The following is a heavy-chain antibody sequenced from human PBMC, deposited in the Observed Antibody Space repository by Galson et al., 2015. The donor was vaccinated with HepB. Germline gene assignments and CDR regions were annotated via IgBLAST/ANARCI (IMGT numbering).Heavy chain of an antibody. CDR1: GYTFTSYY. J-gene: IGHJ6*02. CDR3: ARGEWGWLPLNPLTYYYYGMDV. Sequence: SVKVSCKASGYTFTSYYMHWVRQAPGQGLEWMGWINTNTGNPMYAQGFTGRFVFSLDTSVSTAYLEISSLKGEDTAVYYCARGEWGWLPLNPLTYYYYGMDVWGQGTTVTVSS. D-gene: IGHD2-15*01. V-gene: IGHV7-4-1*02. CDR2: INTNTGNP.